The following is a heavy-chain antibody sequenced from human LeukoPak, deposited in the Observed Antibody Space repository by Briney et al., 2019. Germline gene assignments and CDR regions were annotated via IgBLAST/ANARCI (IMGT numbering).Heavy chain of an antibody. D-gene: IGHD3-22*01. J-gene: IGHJ4*02. CDR1: GFTFSDYY. Sequence: GGSLRLSCAASGFTFSDYYMTWIRQAPGKGLEWISYISNSGSTIYYADSVKGRFTISRDNAKNSLYLQMNSLRAEDTAVYYCARSADRSGYFREITLYYFDYWGQGTLVTVSS. CDR2: ISNSGSTI. V-gene: IGHV3-11*01. CDR3: ARSADRSGYFREITLYYFDY.